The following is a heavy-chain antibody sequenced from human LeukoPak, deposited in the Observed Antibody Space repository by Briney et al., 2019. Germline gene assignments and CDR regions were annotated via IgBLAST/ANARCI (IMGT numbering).Heavy chain of an antibody. CDR3: ARDGPRGDYDY. Sequence: PSETLSLTCTVSGGSISSGSYYWRWIRQPAGKGLEWIGRIYTSGSTNYNPSLQNRVTISVDTSKIQFSLKLSSVTAADTAVYYCARDGPRGDYDYWGQGTLVTVSS. CDR1: GGSISSGSYY. V-gene: IGHV4-61*02. J-gene: IGHJ4*02. D-gene: IGHD4-17*01. CDR2: IYTSGST.